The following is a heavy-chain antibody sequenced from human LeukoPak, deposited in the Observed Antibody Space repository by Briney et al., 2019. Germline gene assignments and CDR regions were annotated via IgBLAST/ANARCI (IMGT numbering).Heavy chain of an antibody. J-gene: IGHJ6*02. D-gene: IGHD5-18*01. V-gene: IGHV1-69*04. CDR2: IIPVLNIT. Sequence: SVKVSCKTSGGTFSSFAITWVRQAPGQGLAWMGRIIPVLNITTYAQKFQGRVTITADTSTSTVYMELSSLRSEETAVYYCAKDQGLTAPPPYGLDVWGQGTTVIVTS. CDR3: AKDQGLTAPPPYGLDV. CDR1: GGTFSSFA.